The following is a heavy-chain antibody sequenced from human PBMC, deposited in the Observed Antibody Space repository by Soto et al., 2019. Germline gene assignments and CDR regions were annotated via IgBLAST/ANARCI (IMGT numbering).Heavy chain of an antibody. CDR3: ARDENYGDSKKYNWFDP. CDR2: ISAYNGNT. D-gene: IGHD4-17*01. Sequence: SSVKVSCKASGYTFTSYGISWVRQAPGQGLEWMGWISAYNGNTNYAQKLQGRVTMTTDTSTSTAYMELRSLRSDDTAVYYCARDENYGDSKKYNWFDPWGQGTLVTVSS. CDR1: GYTFTSYG. J-gene: IGHJ5*02. V-gene: IGHV1-18*01.